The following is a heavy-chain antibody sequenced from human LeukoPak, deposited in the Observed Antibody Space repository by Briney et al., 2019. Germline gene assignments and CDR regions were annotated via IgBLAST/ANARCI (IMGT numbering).Heavy chain of an antibody. J-gene: IGHJ4*02. D-gene: IGHD3-3*01. Sequence: SETLSLTCTVSGGSISSGGYYWSWIRQPPGKGLEWIGYIYHSGSTYYNPSLKSRVTISVDRSKNQFSLKLSSVTAADTAVYYCARDSRFLEPRVIDYWGQGTLVTVSS. CDR2: IYHSGST. V-gene: IGHV4-30-2*01. CDR3: ARDSRFLEPRVIDY. CDR1: GGSISSGGYY.